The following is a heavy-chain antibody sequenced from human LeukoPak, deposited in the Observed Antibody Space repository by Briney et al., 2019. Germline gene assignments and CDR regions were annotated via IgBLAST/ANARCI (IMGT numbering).Heavy chain of an antibody. V-gene: IGHV3-33*08. CDR3: ARDFSPDGYSYGYSFDY. CDR1: GFSFSTYS. J-gene: IGHJ4*02. Sequence: GGSLRLSCAASGFSFSTYSMTWVRQAPGKGLEWVAVIRFDGSYKYYAASVKGRFTISRDNTENTVYLQMNSLRVEDTAVYYRARDFSPDGYSYGYSFDYWGQGTLVTVSS. D-gene: IGHD5-18*01. CDR2: IRFDGSYK.